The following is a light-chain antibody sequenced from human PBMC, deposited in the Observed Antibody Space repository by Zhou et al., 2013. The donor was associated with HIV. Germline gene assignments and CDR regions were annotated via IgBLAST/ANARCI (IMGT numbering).Light chain of an antibody. CDR2: KAS. J-gene: IGKJ1*01. Sequence: DIQMTQSPSSLSASVRDRVTITCRASQAIRNYLAWYQQKPGKVPKLLIYKASSLESGVPSRFSGSGSGTEFTLTISSLQPDDFATYYCQQYNSYPWTFGQGTKVEIK. CDR3: QQYNSYPWT. CDR1: QAIRNY. V-gene: IGKV1-5*03.